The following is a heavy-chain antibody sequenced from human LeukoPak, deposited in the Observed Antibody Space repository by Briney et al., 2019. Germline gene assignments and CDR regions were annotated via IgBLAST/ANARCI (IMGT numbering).Heavy chain of an antibody. V-gene: IGHV1-69*04. CDR1: GGTFSSYA. CDR2: IIPILGIA. Sequence: GASVKVSCKASGGTFSSYAISWVRQAPGQGLEWMGRIIPILGIANYAQKFQGRVTITADKSTSTAYMELSSLRSEDTAVYYCARGWFGELLYRNWFDPWGQGTLVTVSS. D-gene: IGHD3-10*01. CDR3: ARGWFGELLYRNWFDP. J-gene: IGHJ5*02.